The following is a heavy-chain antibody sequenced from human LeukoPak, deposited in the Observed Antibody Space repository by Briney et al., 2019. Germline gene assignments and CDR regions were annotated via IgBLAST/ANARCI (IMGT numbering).Heavy chain of an antibody. J-gene: IGHJ5*02. CDR2: MYYSGSS. D-gene: IGHD5-12*01. V-gene: IGHV4-39*01. CDR3: ARQYSGYLRNWFDP. Sequence: SETLSLTCNVSGRSISSSSYYWGWLRQPPGKGLEWIGSMYYSGSSYYNPSLKSRVTISVDTSKNQFSLKLSSVTAADTAVYYCARQYSGYLRNWFDPWGQGTLVTVSS. CDR1: GRSISSSSYY.